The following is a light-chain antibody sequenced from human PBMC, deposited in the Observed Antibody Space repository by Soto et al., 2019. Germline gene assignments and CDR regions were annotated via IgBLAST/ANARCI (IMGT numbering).Light chain of an antibody. J-gene: IGKJ2*01. CDR3: QYFGNSPPMYT. CDR1: ETISSGY. Sequence: ELTHSPGTLSLSPCERASLSFSASETISSGYVAWYQQKPGQAPRLLMYSASTRATDIPDRFSGSESGTEFTLTISRLEPEDFATYFCQYFGNSPPMYTFGQGTKVDIK. CDR2: SAS. V-gene: IGKV3-20*01.